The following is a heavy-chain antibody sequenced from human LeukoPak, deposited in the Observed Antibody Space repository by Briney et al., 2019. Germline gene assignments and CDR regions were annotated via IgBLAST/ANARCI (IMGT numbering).Heavy chain of an antibody. CDR2: SYYSGTT. D-gene: IGHD3-3*01. V-gene: IGHV4-59*11. CDR3: AGGVVNPYDY. Sequence: SETLSLTCNVSGGSITSHSWNWIRQSPGKGLEWIGYSYYSGTTNYSPSLKSRVTISVDASKNQFSLKLSSVTAADTAVYYCAGGVVNPYDYWGQGTLVTVSS. CDR1: GGSITSHS. J-gene: IGHJ4*02.